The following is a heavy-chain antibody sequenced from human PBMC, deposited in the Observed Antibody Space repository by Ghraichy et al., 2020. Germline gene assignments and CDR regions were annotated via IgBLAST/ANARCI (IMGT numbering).Heavy chain of an antibody. D-gene: IGHD2-2*01. V-gene: IGHV4-59*01. CDR2: IYYSGST. CDR3: AIARLPAAMSWFDP. J-gene: IGHJ5*02. Sequence: SETLSLTCTVSGGSISSYYWSWIRQPPGKGLEWIGYIYYSGSTNYNPSLKSRVTISVDTSKNQFSLKLSSVTAADTAVYYCAIARLPAAMSWFDPWGQGTLVTVSS. CDR1: GGSISSYY.